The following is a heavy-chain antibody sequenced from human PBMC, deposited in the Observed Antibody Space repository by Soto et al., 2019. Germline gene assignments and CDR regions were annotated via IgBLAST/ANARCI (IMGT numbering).Heavy chain of an antibody. V-gene: IGHV1-69*01. CDR2: IIPIFGTA. J-gene: IGHJ4*02. CDR1: GGTFSSYS. CDR3: ARDGGRHSGGIDY. Sequence: QVQLVQSGAEVKKPGSSVKVSCKASGGTFSSYSINWVRQAPGQGLEWMGEIIPIFGTANYAQKFLGRVTITAVESTSTAYMELSSLRSEDTAVYYCARDGGRHSGGIDYWGQGTLVTVSS. D-gene: IGHD1-26*01.